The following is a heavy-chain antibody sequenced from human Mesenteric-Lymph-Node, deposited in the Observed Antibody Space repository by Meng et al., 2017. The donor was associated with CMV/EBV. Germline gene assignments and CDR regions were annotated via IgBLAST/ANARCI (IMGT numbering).Heavy chain of an antibody. CDR3: AARHSPHYTSDWYSKSYYFDY. V-gene: IGHV2-5*02. D-gene: IGHD6-19*01. J-gene: IGHJ4*02. CDR1: TSGVG. Sequence: TSGVGVGWIRQHPGKALEWLALIYWDDDKRYSPSLKSRLTITKDTSKNQVVLTMTNMDPVDTATYYCAARHSPHYTSDWYSKSYYFDYWGQGTLVTVSS. CDR2: IYWDDDK.